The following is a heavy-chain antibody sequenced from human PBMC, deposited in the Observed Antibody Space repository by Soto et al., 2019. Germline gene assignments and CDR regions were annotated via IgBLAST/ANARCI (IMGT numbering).Heavy chain of an antibody. V-gene: IGHV1-3*01. CDR1: GYTFTSYA. CDR3: ARDRGYDDSSGYYYWFDP. CDR2: INAGNGNT. Sequence: ASVKVSCKASGYTFTSYAMHWVRQAPGQRLEWMGWINAGNGNTKYSQKFQGRVTITRDTSASTAYMELSSLRSEDTAVYYCARDRGYDDSSGYYYWFDPWGQGTLVTVSS. J-gene: IGHJ5*02. D-gene: IGHD3-22*01.